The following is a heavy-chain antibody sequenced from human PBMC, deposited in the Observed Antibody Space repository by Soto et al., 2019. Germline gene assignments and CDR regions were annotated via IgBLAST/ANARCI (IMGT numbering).Heavy chain of an antibody. CDR1: GGTFSSYA. CDR2: IIPIFGTA. D-gene: IGHD2-15*01. V-gene: IGHV1-69*01. CDR3: AREGYCSGGSCYYFDY. J-gene: IGHJ4*02. Sequence: QVQLVQSGAEVKKPGSSVKVSCKASGGTFSSYAISWVRQAPGQGLEWMGGIIPIFGTANYAQKFQGRVTNTADESTNTAYMELSSLRYEDTAVYYCAREGYCSGGSCYYFDYWGQGTLVTVSS.